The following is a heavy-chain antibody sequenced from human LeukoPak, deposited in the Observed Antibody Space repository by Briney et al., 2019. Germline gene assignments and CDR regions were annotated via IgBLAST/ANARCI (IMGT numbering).Heavy chain of an antibody. CDR1: GFSFSGYY. J-gene: IGHJ4*02. Sequence: NPGGSLRLSCAVSGFSFSGYYMSWVHQAPGKGLEWVSYISNSGSTIYYADSVKGRFTISRDNAKNSLYLQMNSLRAEDTAMYYCVRDLDEDSGGTHFDFWGQGTLVTVSS. CDR3: VRDLDEDSGGTHFDF. D-gene: IGHD3-10*01. V-gene: IGHV3-11*01. CDR2: ISNSGSTI.